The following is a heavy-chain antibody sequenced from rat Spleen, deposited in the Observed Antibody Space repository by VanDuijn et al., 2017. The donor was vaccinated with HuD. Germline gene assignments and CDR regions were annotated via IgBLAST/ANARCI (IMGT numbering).Heavy chain of an antibody. CDR1: GFTFNNYW. CDR2: ITNTGNTP. D-gene: IGHD1-6*01. J-gene: IGHJ4*01. V-gene: IGHV5-31*01. CDR3: TRAMYTTDYYFAKGYYVMDA. Sequence: EVQLVESGGGLVQPGRSLKLSCVASGFTFNNYWMTWIRQAPGKGLEWVASITNTGNTPYYAESVKGRFTISRENAKSTLYLQMKSLRSEDTATYYCTRAMYTTDYYFAKGYYVMDAWGQGASVTVSS.